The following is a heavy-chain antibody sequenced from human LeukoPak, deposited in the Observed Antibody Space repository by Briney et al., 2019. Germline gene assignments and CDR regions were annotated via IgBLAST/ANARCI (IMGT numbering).Heavy chain of an antibody. D-gene: IGHD1-7*01. V-gene: IGHV3-72*01. CDR1: GFTFSDHY. J-gene: IGHJ3*02. CDR3: TTDLSVTGTTYLDDAFDI. CDR2: IRNKANSYTT. Sequence: GGSLRLSCAASGFTFSDHYMDWVRQAAGKGLEWVGRIRNKANSYTTEYAASVKGRFTISRDDSKNSLYLQMNSLKTEDTAVYYCTTDLSVTGTTYLDDAFDIWGQGTMVTVSS.